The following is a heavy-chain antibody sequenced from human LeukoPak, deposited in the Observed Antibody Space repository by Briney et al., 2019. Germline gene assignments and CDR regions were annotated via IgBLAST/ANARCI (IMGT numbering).Heavy chain of an antibody. CDR1: GFTFSSYE. V-gene: IGHV3-48*03. D-gene: IGHD2-15*01. Sequence: GGSLRLSCAASGFTFSSYEMNWVRQAPGKGLEWVSYISSSGSTMYYADSVKGRFTISRDNAKNSLYLQMNSLRAEDTAVYYCARDPGYCSGGSCQYYYYYYMDVWGKGTTVTVSS. J-gene: IGHJ6*03. CDR2: ISSSGSTM. CDR3: ARDPGYCSGGSCQYYYYYYMDV.